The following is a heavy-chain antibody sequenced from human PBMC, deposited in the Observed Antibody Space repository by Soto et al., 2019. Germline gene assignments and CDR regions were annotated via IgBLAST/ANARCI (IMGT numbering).Heavy chain of an antibody. J-gene: IGHJ6*02. V-gene: IGHV4-39*01. CDR3: ARLSGGVIAAAGTDYYGMDV. Sequence: SETLSLTCTVSGGSISSSSYYWGWIRQPPGKGLEWIGSIYYSGSTYYNPSLKSRVTISVDTSKNQFSLKLSSVTAADTAVYYCARLSGGVIAAAGTDYYGMDVWGQGTTVTVSS. D-gene: IGHD6-13*01. CDR2: IYYSGST. CDR1: GGSISSSSYY.